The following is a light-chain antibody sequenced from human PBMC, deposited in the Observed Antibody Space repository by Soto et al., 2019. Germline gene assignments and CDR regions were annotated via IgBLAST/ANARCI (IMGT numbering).Light chain of an antibody. Sequence: EIGLTQSPGTLSLSPGERATLSCRAIQTVRNNYLAWYQQKPGQAPRLLIYDASSRATGIPDRFSGGGSGTDFTLTISRLEPEDFAVYYCQQFSSYPLTFGGGTKVDIK. J-gene: IGKJ4*01. CDR1: QTVRNNY. CDR3: QQFSSYPLT. CDR2: DAS. V-gene: IGKV3-20*01.